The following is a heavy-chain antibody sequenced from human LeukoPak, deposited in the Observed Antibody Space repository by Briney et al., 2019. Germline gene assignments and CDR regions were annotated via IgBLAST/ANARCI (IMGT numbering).Heavy chain of an antibody. Sequence: ASVNVSCKASGYTFTNYAIHWVRQAPGQRLDWMGWINAGNVNTKHSQKFQDRVTITRDTSASTAYMELSSLRSEDTAVYYCARGGGYSGYDATDYWGQGTLVTVSS. D-gene: IGHD5-12*01. CDR3: ARGGGYSGYDATDY. J-gene: IGHJ4*02. V-gene: IGHV1-3*01. CDR1: GYTFTNYA. CDR2: INAGNVNT.